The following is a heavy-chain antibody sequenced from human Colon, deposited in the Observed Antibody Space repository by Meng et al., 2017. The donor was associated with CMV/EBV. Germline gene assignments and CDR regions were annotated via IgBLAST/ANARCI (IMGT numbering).Heavy chain of an antibody. CDR1: GFIFNIHA. CDR3: AKQTVVATTGAFDV. J-gene: IGHJ3*01. Sequence: GGSLRLSCAASGFIFNIHAMGWVRQAPGEGLEWVSSISGSGGETYYADSVKGRFTVSRDNSKKMVYLQMNSLRPEDTALYSCAKQTVVATTGAFDVWGQGTPVTVSS. D-gene: IGHD2-15*01. CDR2: ISGSGGET. V-gene: IGHV3-23*01.